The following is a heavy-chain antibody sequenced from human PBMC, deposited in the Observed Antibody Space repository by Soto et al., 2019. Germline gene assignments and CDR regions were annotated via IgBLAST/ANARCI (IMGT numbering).Heavy chain of an antibody. CDR3: AIVWNNWSQFDH. D-gene: IGHD1-20*01. V-gene: IGHV3-11*01. CDR1: GFTFSDYY. J-gene: IGHJ4*02. CDR2: ISSSGNTT. Sequence: QVQLVESGGGLVKPGGSLRLSCAASGFTFSDYYMTWIRQAPGKGLEWLSCISSSGNTTYYADSVKGRVTISRDNARNSLYLQMNSLRAEDTAVYFCAIVWNNWSQFDHWGQGTLVTVSS.